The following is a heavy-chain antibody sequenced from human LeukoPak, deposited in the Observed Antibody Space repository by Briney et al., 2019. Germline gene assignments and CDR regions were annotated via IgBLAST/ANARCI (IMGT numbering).Heavy chain of an antibody. CDR3: ARARGGHYYYGMDV. D-gene: IGHD3-10*01. J-gene: IGHJ6*02. CDR1: GYTFTGYY. Sequence: ASVKVSCKASGYTFTGYYMHWVRQAPGQGLEWMGWINPNSGGTNYAQKFQGWVTMTRDTSVSTAYMELSRLRSDDTAVYYCARARGGHYYYGMDVWGQGTTVTVSS. CDR2: INPNSGGT. V-gene: IGHV1-2*04.